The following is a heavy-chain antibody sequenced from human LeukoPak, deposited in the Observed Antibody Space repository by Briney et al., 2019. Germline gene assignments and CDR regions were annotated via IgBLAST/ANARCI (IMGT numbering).Heavy chain of an antibody. CDR3: AREMNGLRYYGMDV. V-gene: IGHV3-53*01. CDR2: IYSGGST. CDR1: GFTVSSNY. D-gene: IGHD3-9*01. Sequence: GGSLRLSCAASGFTVSSNYMSWVRQAPGKGLEWVSVIYSGGSTHYADSVKGRFTISRDNSKNTLYLQMNSLRAEDTAVYYCAREMNGLRYYGMDVWGQGTTVTVSS. J-gene: IGHJ6*02.